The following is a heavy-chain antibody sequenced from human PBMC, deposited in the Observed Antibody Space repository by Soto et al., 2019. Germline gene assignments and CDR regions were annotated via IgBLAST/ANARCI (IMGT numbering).Heavy chain of an antibody. Sequence: PGGSLRLSCAASGFTFSSYAMSWVRQAPGKGLEWVSAISGSGGSTYYADPVKGRFTISRDNSKNTLYLQMNSLRAEDTAVYYCAKAYYDFWSGYYFYFDYWGQGTLVTVSS. D-gene: IGHD3-3*01. CDR1: GFTFSSYA. CDR2: ISGSGGST. J-gene: IGHJ4*02. V-gene: IGHV3-23*01. CDR3: AKAYYDFWSGYYFYFDY.